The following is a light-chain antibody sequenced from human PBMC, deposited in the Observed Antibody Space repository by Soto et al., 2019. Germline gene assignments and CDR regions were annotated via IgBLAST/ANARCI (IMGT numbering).Light chain of an antibody. V-gene: IGKV1-39*01. Sequence: DIPMTQSPSSLSASVGDRVTITCRARQTITSYLNWYQQKPGKAPKLLIYAASTLQSGVPSRFCGSGSGRAFTLTISSLQPEDFASYYCHQSYSAPNTFGQGTRLEIK. J-gene: IGKJ2*01. CDR2: AAS. CDR1: QTITSY. CDR3: HQSYSAPNT.